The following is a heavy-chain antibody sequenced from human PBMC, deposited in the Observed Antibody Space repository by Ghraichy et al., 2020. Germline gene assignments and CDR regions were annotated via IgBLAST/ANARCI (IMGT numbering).Heavy chain of an antibody. Sequence: GGSLRLSCAASGFTFSSYAMTWVRQAPGKGLEWVSALSGSGGSTSYADSVKGRFTITRDNSKNTLYLKMNSLRAEDPAVYYCATLLGFCSSTSCEDFDYWGQGTLVTVSS. CDR2: LSGSGGST. CDR1: GFTFSSYA. J-gene: IGHJ4*02. CDR3: ATLLGFCSSTSCEDFDY. D-gene: IGHD2-2*01. V-gene: IGHV3-23*01.